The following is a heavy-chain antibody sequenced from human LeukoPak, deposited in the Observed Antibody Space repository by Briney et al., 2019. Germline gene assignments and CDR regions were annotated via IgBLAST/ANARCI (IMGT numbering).Heavy chain of an antibody. V-gene: IGHV4-59*01. Sequence: PSETLSLTCTVSGGSISSSYWSWIRQPPGKGLEWIGYIYYSGITNYNPSLKSRVTISLDTSKNQFSLKLNSVTAADTAVYYCARASGAFDYWGQGALVTGSS. CDR1: GGSISSSY. CDR2: IYYSGIT. J-gene: IGHJ4*02. CDR3: ARASGAFDY.